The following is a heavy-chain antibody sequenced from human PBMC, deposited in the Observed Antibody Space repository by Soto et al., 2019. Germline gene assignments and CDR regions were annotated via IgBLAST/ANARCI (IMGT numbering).Heavy chain of an antibody. V-gene: IGHV1-18*01. CDR1: GYGFTTYG. CDR3: ARGRDGDY. Sequence: QVHLVQSGAEVKKPGASVKVSCKGSGYGFTTYGITWVRQAPGQGLEWMAWISAHNGNTDYAQNLQGRGTVTRDTSTSTAYRELRCLIADDTAVYNCARGRDGDYWGQGAVVTVSS. J-gene: IGHJ4*02. CDR2: ISAHNGNT. D-gene: IGHD6-6*01.